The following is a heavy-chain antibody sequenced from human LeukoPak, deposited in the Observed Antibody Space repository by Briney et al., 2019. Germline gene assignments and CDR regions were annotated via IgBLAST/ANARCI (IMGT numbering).Heavy chain of an antibody. D-gene: IGHD1-26*01. CDR3: ARRGSYYGERVCDY. CDR1: GGSISSYY. J-gene: IGHJ4*02. Sequence: PSETLSLTCTVSGGSISSYYWSWIRQPPGKGLEWIGYIYYSGSTNYNPSLKSRVTISVDTSKNQFSLKLSSVTAADTAVYYCARRGSYYGERVCDYWGQGTLVTVSS. V-gene: IGHV4-59*01. CDR2: IYYSGST.